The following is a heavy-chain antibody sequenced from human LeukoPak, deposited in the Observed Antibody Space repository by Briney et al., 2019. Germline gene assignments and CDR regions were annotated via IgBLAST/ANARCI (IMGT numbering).Heavy chain of an antibody. D-gene: IGHD3-10*01. V-gene: IGHV3-30*18. CDR2: ISYDGSNK. J-gene: IGHJ6*02. Sequence: PGGSLRLSCAASGFTFSSYGMHWVRQAPGKGLEWVAVISYDGSNKYYADSVKGRFTISRDNSKNTLHLQMNSLRAEDTAVYYCAKDEALWFGELTPDYYGMDVWGQGTTVTVSS. CDR3: AKDEALWFGELTPDYYGMDV. CDR1: GFTFSSYG.